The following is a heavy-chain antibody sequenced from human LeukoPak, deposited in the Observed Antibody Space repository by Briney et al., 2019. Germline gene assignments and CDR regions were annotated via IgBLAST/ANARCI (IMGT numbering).Heavy chain of an antibody. J-gene: IGHJ4*02. CDR2: IYHSGST. Sequence: SETLSLTCAVSGGSISSGGYSWSWIRQPPGKGLEWIGYIYHSGSTYYNPSLKSRVTISVDRSKNQFSLKLSSVTAADTAVYYCARDKLGIGLDYWGQGTLVTVSS. D-gene: IGHD7-27*01. V-gene: IGHV4-30-2*01. CDR3: ARDKLGIGLDY. CDR1: GGSISSGGYS.